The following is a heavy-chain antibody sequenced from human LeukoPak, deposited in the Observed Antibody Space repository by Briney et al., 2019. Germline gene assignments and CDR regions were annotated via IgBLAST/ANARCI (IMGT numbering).Heavy chain of an antibody. J-gene: IGHJ4*02. D-gene: IGHD1-14*01. CDR3: ARGVEPLAANTLAY. CDR2: LYSDGNK. Sequence: GRSLRLSCAASGLTVITNDMTWVRQAPGKGLEWVSVLYSDGNKKYADSVQGRFTISRDNSKNTLYLEMNSLSPDDTAVYYCARGVEPLAANTLAYWGQGTLVTVSS. V-gene: IGHV3-53*01. CDR1: GLTVITND.